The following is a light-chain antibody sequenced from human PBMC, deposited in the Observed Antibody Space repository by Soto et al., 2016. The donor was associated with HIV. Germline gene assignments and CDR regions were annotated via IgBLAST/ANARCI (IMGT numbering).Light chain of an antibody. CDR1: QNTGTR. Sequence: DIQLTQSPLLVSGYVRDTVIITCRTSQNTGTRLNWYQQKGGGKPRNSLFMGHRVWKGGSRLDFIGSGSGTSFTLTLRGLKPEDSATYFCQQSDTVPYTFGGGTTLQIK. V-gene: IGKV1-39*01. J-gene: IGKJ2*01. CDR3: QQSDTVPYT. CDR2: GH.